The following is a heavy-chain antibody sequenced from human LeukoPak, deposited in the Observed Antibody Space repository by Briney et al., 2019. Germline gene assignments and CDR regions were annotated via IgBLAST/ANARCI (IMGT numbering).Heavy chain of an antibody. CDR2: IYHSGTT. V-gene: IGHV4-38-2*01. J-gene: IGHJ4*02. D-gene: IGHD3-22*01. Sequence: PSETLSLTCAVSGYSISRGYYWGWIRQSPEKGLEWIGSIYHSGTTYYNPSLKSRVTISIDTSKNQFSLNLNSVTAADTAVYYCAWKYYYDSSGYFYVDQWGQGILVTVSS. CDR3: AWKYYYDSSGYFYVDQ. CDR1: GYSISRGYY.